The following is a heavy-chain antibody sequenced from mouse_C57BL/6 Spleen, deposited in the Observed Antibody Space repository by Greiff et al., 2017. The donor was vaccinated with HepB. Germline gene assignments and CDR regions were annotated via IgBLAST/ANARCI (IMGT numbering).Heavy chain of an antibody. CDR2: ISSGGSYT. CDR1: GFTFSSYG. CDR3: ARHGVLRYFDV. J-gene: IGHJ1*03. D-gene: IGHD1-1*01. Sequence: EVQVVESGGDLVKPGGSLKLSCAASGFTFSSYGMSWVRQTPDKRLEWVATISSGGSYTYYPDSVKGRFTISRDNAKNTLYRQMSSLKSEDTAMYYCARHGVLRYFDVWGTGTTVTVSS. V-gene: IGHV5-6*01.